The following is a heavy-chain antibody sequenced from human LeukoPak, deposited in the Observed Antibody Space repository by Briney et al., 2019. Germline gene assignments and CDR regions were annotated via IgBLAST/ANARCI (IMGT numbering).Heavy chain of an antibody. V-gene: IGHV1-24*01. Sequence: ASVKVSCKVSGYTLTELSMHWVRQAPGKGLEWMGGFDPEDGEAIYAQKFQGRVTMTEDTSTDTAYMELSSLRSEDTAVYYCATDRGYPNPGPFDPWGQGTLVTVSS. CDR1: GYTLTELS. J-gene: IGHJ5*02. D-gene: IGHD5-12*01. CDR2: FDPEDGEA. CDR3: ATDRGYPNPGPFDP.